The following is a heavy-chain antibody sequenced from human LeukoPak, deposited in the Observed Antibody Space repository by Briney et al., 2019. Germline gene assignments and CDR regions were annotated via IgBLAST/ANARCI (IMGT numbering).Heavy chain of an antibody. Sequence: GRSLRLSCAVSGFTFRSYGMHWVREAPGKGLECVAVIWYDGSNKYYADSVKGRFTISRDNSKNTLYLQMNSLRAEDTAVYYCAREPMSSGYYQTIDYWGQGTLVTVSS. V-gene: IGHV3-33*01. D-gene: IGHD3-22*01. CDR2: IWYDGSNK. J-gene: IGHJ4*02. CDR1: GFTFRSYG. CDR3: AREPMSSGYYQTIDY.